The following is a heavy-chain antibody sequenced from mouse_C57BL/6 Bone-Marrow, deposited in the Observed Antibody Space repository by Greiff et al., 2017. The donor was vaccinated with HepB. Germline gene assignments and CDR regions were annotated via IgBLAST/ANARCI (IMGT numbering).Heavy chain of an antibody. CDR2: IYPRSGNT. CDR3: ARRRALLAWFAY. V-gene: IGHV1-81*01. D-gene: IGHD2-10*01. J-gene: IGHJ3*01. CDR1: GYTFTSYG. Sequence: VQLQQSGAELARPGASVKLSCKASGYTFTSYGISWVKQRTGQGLEWIGEIYPRSGNTYYNEKFKGKATLTADKSSSTAYMELRSLTSEDSAVYFCARRRALLAWFAYWGQGTLVTVSA.